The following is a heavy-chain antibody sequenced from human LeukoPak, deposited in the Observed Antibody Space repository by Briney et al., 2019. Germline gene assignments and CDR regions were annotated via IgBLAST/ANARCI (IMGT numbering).Heavy chain of an antibody. Sequence: ASVKVSCKASGYTFTSYDINWVRQATGQGLEWMGWMNPNSGNTGYAQKFQGRVTITRNTSISTAYMELSSLRSEDTAVYYCARASADRYCTNGVCFFRTRNFDSWGQGTLVTVSS. CDR2: MNPNSGNT. CDR3: ARASADRYCTNGVCFFRTRNFDS. CDR1: GYTFTSYD. D-gene: IGHD2-8*01. V-gene: IGHV1-8*03. J-gene: IGHJ4*02.